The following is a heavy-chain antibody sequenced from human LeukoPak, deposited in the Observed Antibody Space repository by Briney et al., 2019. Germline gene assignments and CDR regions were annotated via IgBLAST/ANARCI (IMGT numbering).Heavy chain of an antibody. Sequence: GGSLRLSCAASGFSFNVYAMGWVRQAPGKGLEWVSVIGSGSVDKHYADTVRGRFDISRDNSKNRLFLQMNSLRVEDSGVYYCAKRVPLTALDSWGQGTLVTVSS. J-gene: IGHJ5*01. V-gene: IGHV3-23*01. D-gene: IGHD3-3*01. CDR2: IGSGSVDK. CDR3: AKRVPLTALDS. CDR1: GFSFNVYA.